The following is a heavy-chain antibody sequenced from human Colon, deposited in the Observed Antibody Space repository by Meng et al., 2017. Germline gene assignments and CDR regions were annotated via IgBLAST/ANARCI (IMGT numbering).Heavy chain of an antibody. V-gene: IGHV4-34*01. D-gene: IGHD3-9*01. Sequence: QVELRQVGAGLVKPSETLSLPCAVYGGSFSDYYLTWIRQPPGKGLEWVGEIHPSGSTYYSPSLQSRVTITLDTSKNQFSLTLSSMTAADTAVYYCARGVDWAKSGNFWGQGTLVTVSS. CDR1: GGSFSDYY. CDR2: IHPSGST. J-gene: IGHJ4*02. CDR3: ARGVDWAKSGNF.